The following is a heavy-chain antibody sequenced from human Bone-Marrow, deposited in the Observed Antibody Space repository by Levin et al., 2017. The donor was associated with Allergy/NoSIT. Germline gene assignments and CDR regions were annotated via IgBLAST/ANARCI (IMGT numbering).Heavy chain of an antibody. CDR3: ARDQGSSWSWRGMDV. V-gene: IGHV3-33*01. D-gene: IGHD6-13*01. J-gene: IGHJ6*02. CDR1: GFTFSSYG. Sequence: GASVKVSCAASGFTFSSYGMHWVRQAPGKGLEWVAVIWYDGSNKYYADSVKGRFTISRDNSKNTLYLQMNSLRAEDTAVYYCARDQGSSWSWRGMDVWGQGTTVTVSS. CDR2: IWYDGSNK.